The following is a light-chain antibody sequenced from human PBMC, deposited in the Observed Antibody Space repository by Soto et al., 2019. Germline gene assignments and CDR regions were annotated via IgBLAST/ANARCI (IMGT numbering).Light chain of an antibody. Sequence: EIVLTQSPATLSVSPGERATLSCRASQGINNNLTWYQQRPGQAPRLLIYGASTRAPSIPARFSGSGSGTDFTLTISSLQSEDFAVYHCQHYNNLPLTFGGGAKVEI. J-gene: IGKJ4*01. CDR1: QGINNN. CDR2: GAS. CDR3: QHYNNLPLT. V-gene: IGKV3-15*01.